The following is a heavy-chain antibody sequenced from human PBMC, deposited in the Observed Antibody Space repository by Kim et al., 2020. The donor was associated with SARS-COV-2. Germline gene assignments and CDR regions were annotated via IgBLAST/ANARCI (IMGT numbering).Heavy chain of an antibody. J-gene: IGHJ6*02. CDR2: YDGSNK. CDR3: ATGGV. V-gene: IGHV3-30*01. D-gene: IGHD2-8*02. Sequence: YDGSNKYYADSVKGRFTISRDNSKNTLYLQMNSLRAEDTAVYYCATGGVWGQGTTVTVSS.